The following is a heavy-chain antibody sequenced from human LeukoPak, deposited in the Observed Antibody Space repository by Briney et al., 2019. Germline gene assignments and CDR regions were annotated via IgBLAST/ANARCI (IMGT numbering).Heavy chain of an antibody. CDR2: IYYSGSA. J-gene: IGHJ4*02. V-gene: IGHV4-59*01. Sequence: PSETLSLTCTVSGVSISSYYWTWIRQPPGKGLEWIGYIYYSGSANYNPSLKSRVTISVDMSKNQFSLKLSSVTAADTAVFYCARVRALSFYDSSGDLYYFDYWGQGTLVTVSS. D-gene: IGHD3-22*01. CDR3: ARVRALSFYDSSGDLYYFDY. CDR1: GVSISSYY.